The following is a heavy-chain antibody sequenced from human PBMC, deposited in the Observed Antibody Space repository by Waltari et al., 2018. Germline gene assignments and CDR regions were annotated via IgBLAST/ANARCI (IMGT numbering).Heavy chain of an antibody. Sequence: QVQLQQWGAGLLKPSETLSLTCAVYGGSFSGYYWSWIRQPPRKGLEWMGEINDSGSTTYSPSRKRRVTIAVDTAKNQFALKLSSVAAADTAVYYCARMGNALPYYMDVWGKGTTVTISS. V-gene: IGHV4-34*01. CDR2: INDSGST. CDR1: GGSFSGYY. CDR3: ARMGNALPYYMDV. J-gene: IGHJ6*03.